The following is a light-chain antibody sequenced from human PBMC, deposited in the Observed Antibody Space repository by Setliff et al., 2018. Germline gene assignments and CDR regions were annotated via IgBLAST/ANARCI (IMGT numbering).Light chain of an antibody. V-gene: IGLV2-14*01. J-gene: IGLJ2*01. Sequence: QFALAQPASVSGSPGQSITISCTGTNSDIGGYRYVSWYQQFPGEAPKLMIYEGTNRPSGVSNRFSGSKSGNTASLTISGLQAEDEADYHCSAYTSTGTIFGGGTKVTVL. CDR3: SAYTSTGTI. CDR1: NSDIGGYRY. CDR2: EGT.